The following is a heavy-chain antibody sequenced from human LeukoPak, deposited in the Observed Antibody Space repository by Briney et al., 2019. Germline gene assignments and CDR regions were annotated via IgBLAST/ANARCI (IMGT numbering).Heavy chain of an antibody. CDR1: GFTFCSAW. CDR2: IKNYTNGETT. CDR3: ARGFCSSTICYQGSFDF. Sequence: TGGTLRLSCAASGFTFCSAWMTWVRQAPGKGLEFVGHIKNYTNGETTDYAAPVKSSFIISRDDSKNTLYLQMNSLRTDDTAVYYCARGFCSSTICYQGSFDFWGQGTLVTVSS. D-gene: IGHD2-2*01. V-gene: IGHV3-15*01. J-gene: IGHJ4*02.